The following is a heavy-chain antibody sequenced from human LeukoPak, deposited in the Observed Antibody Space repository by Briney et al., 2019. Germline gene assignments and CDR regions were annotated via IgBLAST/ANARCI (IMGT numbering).Heavy chain of an antibody. CDR1: GYTFTSYG. CDR3: ARDRSIVATKDQSDY. D-gene: IGHD5-12*01. V-gene: IGHV1-18*01. CDR2: ISAYNGNT. Sequence: ASVKVSCKASGYTFTSYGISWERQAPGQGLEWMGWISAYNGNTNYAQKLQGRVTMTTDTSTSTAYMELRSLRSDDTAVYYCARDRSIVATKDQSDYWGQGTLVTVSS. J-gene: IGHJ4*02.